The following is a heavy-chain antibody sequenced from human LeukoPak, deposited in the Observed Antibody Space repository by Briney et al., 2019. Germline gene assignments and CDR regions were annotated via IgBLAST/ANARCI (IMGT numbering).Heavy chain of an antibody. CDR1: GGTFSSYA. Sequence: ASVKVSCKASGGTFSSYAISWVRQAPGQGLEWMGRIIPILGIANYAQKFQGRVTITADKSTSTAYMELSSLRSEDTAVYCCAREMATISLVYWGQGTLVTVSS. D-gene: IGHD5-24*01. CDR2: IIPILGIA. V-gene: IGHV1-69*04. J-gene: IGHJ4*02. CDR3: AREMATISLVY.